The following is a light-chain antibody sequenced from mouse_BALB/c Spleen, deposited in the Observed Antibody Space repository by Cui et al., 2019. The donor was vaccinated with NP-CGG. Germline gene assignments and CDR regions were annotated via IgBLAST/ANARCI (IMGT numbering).Light chain of an antibody. Sequence: AVLTPESSLPTSPGETVTLTCRSSTGAITTSNYANWVQEKPDHLFTGLIGGTNNRAPGVPARFSGSLIGDKAALTITGAQTEDEAIYFCALWYSNHWVFGGGTKLTVL. CDR2: GTN. CDR1: TGAITTSNY. J-gene: IGLJ1*01. V-gene: IGLV1*01. CDR3: ALWYSNHWV.